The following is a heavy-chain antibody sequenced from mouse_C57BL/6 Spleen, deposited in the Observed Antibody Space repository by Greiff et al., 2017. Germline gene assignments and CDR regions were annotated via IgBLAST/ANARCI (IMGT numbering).Heavy chain of an antibody. V-gene: IGHV5-4*01. CDR3: ARADTSGNFDV. D-gene: IGHD3-2*02. CDR2: ISDGGSYT. J-gene: IGHJ1*03. CDR1: GFTFSSYA. Sequence: VQLVESGGGLVKPGGSLKLSCAASGFTFSSYAMSWVRQTPEKRLEWVATISDGGSYTYYPDNVKGRFTISRDNAKNNLYLQMSHLKSEDTAMYYCARADTSGNFDVWGTGTTVTVSS.